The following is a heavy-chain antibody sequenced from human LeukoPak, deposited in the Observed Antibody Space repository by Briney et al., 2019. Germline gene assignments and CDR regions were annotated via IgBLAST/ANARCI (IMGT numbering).Heavy chain of an antibody. CDR1: GGSISSYY. V-gene: IGHV4-4*07. Sequence: SETLSLTCTVSGGSISSYYWSWIRQPAGKGLEWIGRIYTSGSTNYNPSLKSRVTMSVDTSKNQLSLKLSSVTAADTAVYYCAREFGNWFRANWFDPWGQGTLVTVSS. CDR2: IYTSGST. CDR3: AREFGNWFRANWFDP. J-gene: IGHJ5*02. D-gene: IGHD3-16*01.